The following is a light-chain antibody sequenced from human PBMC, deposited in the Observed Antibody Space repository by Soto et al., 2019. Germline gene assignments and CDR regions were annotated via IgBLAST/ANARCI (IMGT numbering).Light chain of an antibody. CDR2: KTS. CDR1: QTISSW. CDR3: QQYNSYPMYT. J-gene: IGKJ2*01. V-gene: IGKV1-5*03. Sequence: DIQMTQSPSTLSASVVDRVTITCRASQTISSWLAWYQQKPGKAPKLLMYKTSSLESGVPSRFSGSRSGTEFTLTISSLQPDDFATYFCQQYNSYPMYTFGQGTKVDIK.